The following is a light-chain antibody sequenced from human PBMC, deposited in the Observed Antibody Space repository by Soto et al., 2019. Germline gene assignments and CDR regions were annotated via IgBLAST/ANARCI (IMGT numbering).Light chain of an antibody. Sequence: SQMTQSPSSLSASTGDRVTITCRASQGISSYLAWYQQKPGKAPKLLIYAASTLQSGVPSRFSGSGSGTDFTLTISCLQSEDFATYYCQQYYSYPITFGQGTRLEIK. CDR2: AAS. CDR1: QGISSY. V-gene: IGKV1-8*01. CDR3: QQYYSYPIT. J-gene: IGKJ5*01.